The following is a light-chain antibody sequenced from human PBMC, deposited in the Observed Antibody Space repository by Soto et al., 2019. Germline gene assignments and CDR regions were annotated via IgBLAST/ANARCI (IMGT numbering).Light chain of an antibody. J-gene: IGLJ2*01. Sequence: QSALTQPASVSGSPGQSITISCTGTSGDVGSYNLVSWYQQYPGKAPKLMIYEGSKRPSGVSNRFFGSKSGNTASLTISGLQAEDEADYYCCSYAGSNTPVVFGGGTKLTVL. CDR1: SGDVGSYNL. CDR3: CSYAGSNTPVV. V-gene: IGLV2-23*01. CDR2: EGS.